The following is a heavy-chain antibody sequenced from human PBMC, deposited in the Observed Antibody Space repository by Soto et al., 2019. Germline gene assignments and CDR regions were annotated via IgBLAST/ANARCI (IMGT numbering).Heavy chain of an antibody. J-gene: IGHJ4*02. V-gene: IGHV3-48*01. CDR2: ISSSSSTI. D-gene: IGHD3-22*01. CDR3: AGGAYYYDSRGLPY. CDR1: GFTFSSYS. Sequence: EVQLVESGGGLVQPGGSLRLSCAASGFTFSSYSMNWVRQAPGKGLEWVSYISSSSSTIYYADSVKGRFTISRDNAKNSLYLQMNSLRAEDTAVYYCAGGAYYYDSRGLPYWGQETLVTVSS.